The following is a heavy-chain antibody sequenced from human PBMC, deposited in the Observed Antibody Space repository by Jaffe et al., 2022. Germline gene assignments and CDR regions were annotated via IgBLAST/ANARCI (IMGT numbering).Heavy chain of an antibody. CDR2: IYTSGST. CDR3: ARAYPLPLGVAFDI. J-gene: IGHJ3*02. D-gene: IGHD2-8*01. Sequence: QVQLQESGPGLVKPSQTLSLTCTVSGGSISSGSYYWSWIRQPAGKGLEWIGRIYTSGSTNYNPSLKSRVTISVDTSKNQFSLKLSSVTAADTAVYYCARAYPLPLGVAFDIWGQGTMVTVSS. CDR1: GGSISSGSYY. V-gene: IGHV4-61*02.